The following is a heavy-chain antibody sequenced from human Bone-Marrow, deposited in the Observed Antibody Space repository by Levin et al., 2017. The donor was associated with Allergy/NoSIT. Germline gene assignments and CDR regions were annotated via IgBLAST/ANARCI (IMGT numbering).Heavy chain of an antibody. V-gene: IGHV4-39*07. CDR3: ARVVVVAATHVDV. CDR1: GGSISSSSYY. Sequence: ASETLSLTCNVSGGSISSSSYYWGWIRQSPVKGLEWIGHIFYSGRTFYNPSLKSPVSMSVDTSKNQYSLRLTSVTAADTAVYSCARVVVVAATHVDVWGHGTLVTVSS. J-gene: IGHJ3*01. D-gene: IGHD2-15*01. CDR2: IFYSGRT.